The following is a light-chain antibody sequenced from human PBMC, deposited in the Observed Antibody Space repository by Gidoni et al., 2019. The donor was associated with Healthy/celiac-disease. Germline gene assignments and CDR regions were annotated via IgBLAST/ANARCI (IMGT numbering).Light chain of an antibody. CDR2: GAS. CDR3: QQYGSSPWT. J-gene: IGKJ1*01. CDR1: QSVSSSY. Sequence: EIVLTQSPGTLSLSPGERATLSCRASQSVSSSYLAWYQQKPGQAPRLLIYGASSRATGIPDRFSGSGSGTDFTLTISRLEPEDFAVYYFQQYGSSPWTFGQETKVGIK. V-gene: IGKV3-20*01.